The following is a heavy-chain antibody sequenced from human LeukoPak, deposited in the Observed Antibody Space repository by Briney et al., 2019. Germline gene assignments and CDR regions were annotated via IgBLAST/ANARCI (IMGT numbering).Heavy chain of an antibody. CDR3: ARDWAAAGTPHGAFDI. D-gene: IGHD6-13*01. CDR2: ISYDGSKK. V-gene: IGHV3-30*04. Sequence: GGSLRLSCAASGFTFSSYAMHWVREAPGRGLEWVAVISYDGSKKYYEDAETGRFTISRDNSNNTLYLQMNSLRAEDTAVYYCARDWAAAGTPHGAFDIWGQGTMVTVSS. CDR1: GFTFSSYA. J-gene: IGHJ3*02.